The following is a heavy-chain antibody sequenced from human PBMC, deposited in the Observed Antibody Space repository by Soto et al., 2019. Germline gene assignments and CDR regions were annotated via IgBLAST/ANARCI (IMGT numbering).Heavy chain of an antibody. CDR3: TTDILGYCSGGSCYHMIFDY. CDR2: IKSKTDGGTT. D-gene: IGHD2-15*01. V-gene: IGHV3-15*01. CDR1: GFTFSNAW. J-gene: IGHJ4*02. Sequence: GGSLRLSCAASGFTFSNAWMSWVRQAPGKGLEWVGRIKSKTDGGTTDYAAPVKGRFTISRDDSKNTLYLQMNSLKTEDTAVYYCTTDILGYCSGGSCYHMIFDYWGQGTLVTVSS.